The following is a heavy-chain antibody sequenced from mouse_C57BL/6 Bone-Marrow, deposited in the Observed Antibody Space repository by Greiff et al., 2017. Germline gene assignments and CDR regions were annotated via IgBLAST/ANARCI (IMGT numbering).Heavy chain of an antibody. V-gene: IGHV1-64*01. CDR2: IHPNSGSP. CDR3: ERIYYDYDTAGFAY. Sequence: QVQLQQPGAELVKPGASVKLSCKASGYTFTSYWMHWVKQRPGQGLEWIGMIHPNSGSPNSNEKFKSKATLTVDKSSSTAYMQLSSLTSEDSAVYYCERIYYDYDTAGFAYWGQGTLVTVSA. CDR1: GYTFTSYW. D-gene: IGHD2-4*01. J-gene: IGHJ3*01.